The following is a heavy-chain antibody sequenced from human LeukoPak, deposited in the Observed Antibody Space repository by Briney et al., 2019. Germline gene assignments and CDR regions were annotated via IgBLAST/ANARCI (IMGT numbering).Heavy chain of an antibody. CDR1: GYTFTTYY. CDR3: ARAGYCSDGKCYTFDY. V-gene: IGHV1-2*02. J-gene: IGHJ4*02. CDR2: INPNSGGT. D-gene: IGHD2-15*01. Sequence: ASVKVSCKTSGYTFTTYYMNWVRQAPGQGLEWMGWINPNSGGTDCAQRFQGRVTMTRDTSITMLYMEMSSLTPDDTAVYYCARAGYCSDGKCYTFDYWGQGTLVIVSS.